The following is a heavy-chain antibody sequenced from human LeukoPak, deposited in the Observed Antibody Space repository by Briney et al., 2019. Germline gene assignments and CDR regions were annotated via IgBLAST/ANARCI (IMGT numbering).Heavy chain of an antibody. V-gene: IGHV3-23*03. J-gene: IGHJ4*02. Sequence: GGSLRLSCAASGFTFSSYGMSWVRQAPGKGLEWVSVIYSGGSTYYADSVKGRFTISRDNSKNTLYLQMNSLRAEDTAVYYCASKNSPWRGFLTGYYLGYWGQGTLVTVSS. CDR1: GFTFSSYG. CDR2: IYSGGST. CDR3: ASKNSPWRGFLTGYYLGY. D-gene: IGHD3-9*01.